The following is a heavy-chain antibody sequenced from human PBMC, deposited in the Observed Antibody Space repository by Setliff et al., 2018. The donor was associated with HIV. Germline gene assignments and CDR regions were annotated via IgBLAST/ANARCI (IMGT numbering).Heavy chain of an antibody. V-gene: IGHV3-48*01. CDR2: ISNSSSAR. J-gene: IGHJ4*02. CDR3: ASHNSGWKRADY. Sequence: GGSLRLSCAASGETIGGSGLNWVRQVPGKALEWVSYISNSSSARYYADSAKGRCTISRVKAKNALYLQMNSLGAEDTAVYYCASHNSGWKRADYWGQGTLVTVSS. CDR1: GETIGGSG. D-gene: IGHD6-19*01.